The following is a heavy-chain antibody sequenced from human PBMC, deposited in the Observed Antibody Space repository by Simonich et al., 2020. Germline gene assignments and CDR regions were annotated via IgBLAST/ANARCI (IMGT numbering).Heavy chain of an antibody. CDR1: GYTFTGYY. V-gene: IGHV1-2*06. CDR3: ARDGGNCSGGSRYWYFDL. Sequence: QVQLVQSGAEVKKPGASVKVSCKASGYTFTGYYIHWVRQAPGQGLEWMGRNNPTSDGQKHAQKFQGRVTMTRDKSISTAYMELSGLRSDDTAVYYCARDGGNCSGGSRYWYFDLWGRGTLVTVSS. D-gene: IGHD2-15*01. J-gene: IGHJ2*01. CDR2: NNPTSDGQ.